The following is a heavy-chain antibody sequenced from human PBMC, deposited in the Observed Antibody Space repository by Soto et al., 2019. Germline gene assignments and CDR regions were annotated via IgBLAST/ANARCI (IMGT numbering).Heavy chain of an antibody. Sequence: VHLQESGPGLVKPSETLSLTCSVSYDSITNYYWSWIRQSPGKGLEWLGYITYSGTSNYNPSLKSPLTMSVDTSTNPFSLKLTSVTAAATAVSYCASAKYYFASGSHLFFDPWGQGTLVTVSS. CDR1: YDSITNYY. CDR3: ASAKYYFASGSHLFFDP. J-gene: IGHJ5*02. CDR2: ITYSGTS. V-gene: IGHV4-59*01. D-gene: IGHD3-10*01.